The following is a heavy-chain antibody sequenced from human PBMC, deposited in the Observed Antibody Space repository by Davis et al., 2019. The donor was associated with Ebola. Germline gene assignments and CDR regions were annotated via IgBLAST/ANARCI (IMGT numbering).Heavy chain of an antibody. CDR2: IYYSGST. D-gene: IGHD6-19*01. CDR1: GGSISSYY. J-gene: IGHJ6*02. CDR3: AREVGWTSYYGMDV. Sequence: MPSETLSLTCTVSGGSISSYYWSWIRQPPGKGLEWIGYIYYSGSTNYNPSLKSRVTISVDTSKNQFSLKLSSVTAADTAVYYCAREVGWTSYYGMDVWGQGTTVTVSS. V-gene: IGHV4-59*12.